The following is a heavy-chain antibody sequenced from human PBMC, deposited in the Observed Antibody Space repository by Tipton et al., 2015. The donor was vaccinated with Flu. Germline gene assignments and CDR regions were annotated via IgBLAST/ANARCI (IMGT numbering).Heavy chain of an antibody. D-gene: IGHD7-27*01. CDR1: GFPFDAYA. V-gene: IGHV3-9*01. Sequence: SLRLSCVGSGFPFDAYAFHWVRQAPGKGPEWVAGILSKGGRIGYADSVKGRFTIARDDAKNSLYLQMNSLRPEDTALYHCTKDRAGDLDTWGQGTLVTVSS. J-gene: IGHJ5*02. CDR3: TKDRAGDLDT. CDR2: ILSKGGRI.